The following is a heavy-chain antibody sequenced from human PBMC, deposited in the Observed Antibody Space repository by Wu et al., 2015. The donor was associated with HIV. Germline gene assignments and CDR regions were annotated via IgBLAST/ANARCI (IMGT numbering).Heavy chain of an antibody. CDR3: ARGYCSGGSCHDAFDI. D-gene: IGHD2-15*01. V-gene: IGHV1-69*05. CDR2: IIPIFGTA. Sequence: QVQLVQSGAEVKKPGSSVKVSCKASGGTFSSYAISWVRQAPGQGLEWMGGIIPIFGTANYAQKFQGRVTITTDESTSTAYMELSSLRSEDTAVYYCARGYCSGGSCHDAFDIWGQGDNGHRLF. CDR1: GGTFSSYA. J-gene: IGHJ3*02.